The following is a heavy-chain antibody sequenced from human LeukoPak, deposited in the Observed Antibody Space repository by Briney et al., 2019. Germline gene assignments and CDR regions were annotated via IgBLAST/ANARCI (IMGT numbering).Heavy chain of an antibody. D-gene: IGHD3-9*01. CDR1: GGSISSSGHY. CDR3: LRSVSSGSVLYYFDY. V-gene: IGHV4-39*01. CDR2: INYRWTT. Sequence: PSETLSLTCTASGGSISSSGHYWSWIRQPPGKGLEWIASINYRWTTYYNPSLNSGVTTSVDTSKNQLALKLNSVTAADTAVFYCLRSVSSGSVLYYFDYRGQGILVTVSS. J-gene: IGHJ4*02.